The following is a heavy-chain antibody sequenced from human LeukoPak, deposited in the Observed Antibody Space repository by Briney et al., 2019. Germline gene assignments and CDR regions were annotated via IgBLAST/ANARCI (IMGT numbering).Heavy chain of an antibody. V-gene: IGHV4-34*01. Sequence: PSETLSLTCAVYGGSFSGYYWSWIRQPPGKGLEWIGEINHSGSTNYNPSLKSRVTISVDTSKNQFSLKLRSVTAADTAVYYCATGSTMVRVVTYYYYYYMDVWGKGTTVTVSS. CDR2: INHSGST. D-gene: IGHD3-10*01. CDR3: ATGSTMVRVVTYYYYYYMDV. CDR1: GGSFSGYY. J-gene: IGHJ6*03.